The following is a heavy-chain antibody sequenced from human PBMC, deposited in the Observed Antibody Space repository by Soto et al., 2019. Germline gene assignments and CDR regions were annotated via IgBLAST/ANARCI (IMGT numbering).Heavy chain of an antibody. CDR3: RKDSYVDY. D-gene: IGHD3-16*01. CDR2: ISSNGDST. CDR1: GFTIINYA. Sequence: GVSLRLSCSVSGFTIINYAMHWVRQAPGKGLQYVASISSNGDSTYYADSVKGRFTISRDNSKNTLYLQMSNLRTEDTAVYYCRKDSYVDYRGQGILATVSA. J-gene: IGHJ4*02. V-gene: IGHV3-64D*06.